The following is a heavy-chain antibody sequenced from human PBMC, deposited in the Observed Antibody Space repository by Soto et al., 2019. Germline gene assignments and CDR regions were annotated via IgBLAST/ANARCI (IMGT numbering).Heavy chain of an antibody. Sequence: PSQAVSLTCALCVERVSSNRSAWNWFRQSPSRGLEWLGRTYYRSKWYNDYAVSVKSRITINPDTSKNQFSLQLNSVTPEDTAVYYCARVYSRGWFGPWGQGTLVTXSS. V-gene: IGHV6-1*01. CDR3: ARVYSRGWFGP. D-gene: IGHD6-19*01. J-gene: IGHJ5*02. CDR1: VERVSSNRSA. CDR2: TYYRSKWYN.